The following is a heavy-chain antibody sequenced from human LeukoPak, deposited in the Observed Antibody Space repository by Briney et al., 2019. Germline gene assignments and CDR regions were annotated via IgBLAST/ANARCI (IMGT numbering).Heavy chain of an antibody. CDR3: AKMGWFGELLFDY. D-gene: IGHD3-10*01. V-gene: IGHV3-23*01. CDR1: GFTFSSYG. Sequence: GGSLRLSCAASGFTFSSYGMSWVRQAPGKGLEWVSAISGSGGSTYYADSVKGRFTISRDNSKNTLYLQMNSLRAEDTAVYYCAKMGWFGELLFDYWGQGTLVTVSS. J-gene: IGHJ4*02. CDR2: ISGSGGST.